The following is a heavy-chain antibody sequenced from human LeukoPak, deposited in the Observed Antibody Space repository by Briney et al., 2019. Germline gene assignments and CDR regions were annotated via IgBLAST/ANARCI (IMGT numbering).Heavy chain of an antibody. Sequence: GESLKISCKASGYRFTSHWIAWVRQMPGKGLEWMGIIYPGDSDTRYSPSFQGQVIISADKSISTAYLQWSSLKASDTAMYYCASGLRWQQGFDYWGQGTLVTVSS. V-gene: IGHV5-51*01. CDR3: ASGLRWQQGFDY. J-gene: IGHJ4*02. D-gene: IGHD4-23*01. CDR2: IYPGDSDT. CDR1: GYRFTSHW.